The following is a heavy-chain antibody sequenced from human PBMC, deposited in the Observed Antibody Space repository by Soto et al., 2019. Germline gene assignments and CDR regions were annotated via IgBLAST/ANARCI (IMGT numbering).Heavy chain of an antibody. J-gene: IGHJ4*02. CDR3: ARDLSH. V-gene: IGHV3-48*02. CDR2: INGASTTT. Sequence: DVQLVGSGGGLVQPGGSLRLSCVASGFPFSSYAMHWVRQAPGKGLEWISYINGASTTTFYADSVKGRFTVSRDNAKNSVYLQMSSVRHEDTAFYYCARDLSHWGQGMLVTVSS. CDR1: GFPFSSYA.